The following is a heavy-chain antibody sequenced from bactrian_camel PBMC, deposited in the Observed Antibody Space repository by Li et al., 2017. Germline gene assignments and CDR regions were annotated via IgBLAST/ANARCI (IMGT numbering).Heavy chain of an antibody. CDR2: IYTAGRT. D-gene: IGHD4*01. Sequence: HVQLVESGGGLVQAGGSLRLSCTASGLIFGAYAMEWFRQVPGKEREGVAGIYTAGRTYYADSAKGRFILTQDNSKNTLALQMNSLKPEDTAMYYCAARVGLRVCSLATMEQIEYRYWGQGTQVTVS. CDR3: AARVGLRVCSLATMEQIEYRY. V-gene: IGHV3S55*01. J-gene: IGHJ4*01. CDR1: GLIFGAYA.